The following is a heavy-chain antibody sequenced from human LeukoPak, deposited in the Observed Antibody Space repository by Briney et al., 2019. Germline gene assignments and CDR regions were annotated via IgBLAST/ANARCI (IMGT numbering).Heavy chain of an antibody. Sequence: ASVKVSCKASGYTFTGYYIHWVRQAPGQGLEWMGIINPSGGSTSYAQKFQGRVTMTRDTSTSTVYMELSSLRSEDTAMYYCATERVGGYAIDYWGQGTLVTVSS. CDR1: GYTFTGYY. V-gene: IGHV1-46*01. J-gene: IGHJ4*02. CDR2: INPSGGST. D-gene: IGHD1-26*01. CDR3: ATERVGGYAIDY.